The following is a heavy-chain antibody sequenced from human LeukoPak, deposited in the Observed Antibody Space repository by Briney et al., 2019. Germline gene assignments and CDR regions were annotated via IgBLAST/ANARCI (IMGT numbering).Heavy chain of an antibody. V-gene: IGHV4-39*01. CDR1: GGSISSSSYY. J-gene: IGHJ4*02. CDR3: ARRPVLLWFGELSGYFDY. CDR2: IYFSGST. D-gene: IGHD3-10*01. Sequence: PSETLSLTCTVSGGSISSSSYYWGWIRQPPGKGLEWIGSIYFSGSTYYNPSLKSRATISVDTSKNQFSLKLSSVTAADTAVYYCARRPVLLWFGELSGYFDYWGQGTLVTVSS.